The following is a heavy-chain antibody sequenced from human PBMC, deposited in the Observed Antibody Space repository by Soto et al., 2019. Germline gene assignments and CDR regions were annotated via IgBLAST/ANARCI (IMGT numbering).Heavy chain of an antibody. V-gene: IGHV1-69*01. CDR2: IIPVSGAA. D-gene: IGHD2-2*01. Sequence: QVQLVQSGAEVKKPGSSVKVSCKASGGTFGSYAFSWVRQAPGQGLEWMGGIIPVSGAAHYAQKFQGSVTISADESTGTAYIELSSLSSQDTAGYYCATALGCRSTSCTLDYWGQGTRVIVSS. J-gene: IGHJ4*02. CDR1: GGTFGSYA. CDR3: ATALGCRSTSCTLDY.